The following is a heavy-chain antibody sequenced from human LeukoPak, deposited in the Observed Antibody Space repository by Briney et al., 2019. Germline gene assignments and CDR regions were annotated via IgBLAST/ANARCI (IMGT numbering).Heavy chain of an antibody. CDR1: GGSISSGGYY. D-gene: IGHD5-18*01. CDR2: IYYSGST. V-gene: IGHV4-31*03. J-gene: IGHJ5*02. Sequence: SETLSLTCTVSGGSISSGGYYWSWIRQHPGKGLEWIGYIYYSGSTYYNPSLKSRVTIPVDTSKNQFSLKLSSVTAADTAVYYCARDYIAMFDPWGQGTLVTVSS. CDR3: ARDYIAMFDP.